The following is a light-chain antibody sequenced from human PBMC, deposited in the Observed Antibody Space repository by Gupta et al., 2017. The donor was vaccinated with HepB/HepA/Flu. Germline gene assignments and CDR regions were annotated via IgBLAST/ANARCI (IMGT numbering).Light chain of an antibody. Sequence: QSVLTQPPSVSGTPGQRVTISCSGSNSNIGNYSVNWYQYVPGTAPKLISLSDDQRPSGVPDRFSGSKSGSSASLAISGLQSEDEASYFCAAWDDSLNAVLFAGGTKLNVL. CDR1: NSNIGNYS. J-gene: IGLJ3*02. V-gene: IGLV1-44*01. CDR3: AAWDDSLNAVL. CDR2: SDD.